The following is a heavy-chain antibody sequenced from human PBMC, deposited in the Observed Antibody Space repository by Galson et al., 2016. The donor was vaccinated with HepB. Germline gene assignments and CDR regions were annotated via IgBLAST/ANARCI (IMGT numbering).Heavy chain of an antibody. CDR3: AKFTAVTSPPWFDP. V-gene: IGHV4-4*02. CDR1: GDSMTRNW. J-gene: IGHJ5*02. Sequence: TLSLTCAVSGDSMTRNWWSWVRQPPGMGPEWIGEVSHTGRTNYKSSLASRATISMDMSKNQLSLELTSVTATDTAVYYCAKFTAVTSPPWFDPWGRGTLGTVAS. CDR2: VSHTGRT. D-gene: IGHD4-17*01.